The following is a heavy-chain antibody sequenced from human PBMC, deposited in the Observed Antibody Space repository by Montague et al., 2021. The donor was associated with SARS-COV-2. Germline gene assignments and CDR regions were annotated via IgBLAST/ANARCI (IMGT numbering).Heavy chain of an antibody. Sequence: SETLSLTCSVSGDSIYRSGYYWGWIRQPPGKGLEWIGSINYSGATYYNPSPKSRVTISVDTSKNQISLKVNSVTAADTAVYYCARPSSTGNYYYWGQGTLVTVSS. CDR1: GDSIYRSGYY. D-gene: IGHD1-26*01. CDR2: INYSGAT. V-gene: IGHV4-39*01. J-gene: IGHJ4*02. CDR3: ARPSSTGNYYY.